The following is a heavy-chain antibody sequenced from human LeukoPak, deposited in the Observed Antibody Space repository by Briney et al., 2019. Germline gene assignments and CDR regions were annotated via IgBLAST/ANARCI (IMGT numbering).Heavy chain of an antibody. J-gene: IGHJ3*02. D-gene: IGHD6-13*01. CDR1: GFTFSSYA. V-gene: IGHV3-48*01. Sequence: GGSLRLSCAASGFTFSSYAMNWVRQAPGKGLEWVSYISSSSSTIYYADSVKGRFTISRDNSKNTLYLQMNSLRAEDTAVYYCARDSSSFGLDIWGQGTMVTVSS. CDR2: ISSSSSTI. CDR3: ARDSSSFGLDI.